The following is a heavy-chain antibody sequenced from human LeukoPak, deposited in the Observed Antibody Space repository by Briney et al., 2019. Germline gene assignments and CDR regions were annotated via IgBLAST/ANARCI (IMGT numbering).Heavy chain of an antibody. D-gene: IGHD1-26*01. CDR2: IRYDGSNK. Sequence: GGSLRLSCAASGFTFSSYGMHWVRQAPGKGLEWVAFIRYDGSNKYYADSVKGRLTISRDNSKNTLYLQMNSLRAEDTAVYYCAKDLRVGATGNYYYMDVWGKGTTVTVSS. V-gene: IGHV3-30*02. CDR1: GFTFSSYG. J-gene: IGHJ6*03. CDR3: AKDLRVGATGNYYYMDV.